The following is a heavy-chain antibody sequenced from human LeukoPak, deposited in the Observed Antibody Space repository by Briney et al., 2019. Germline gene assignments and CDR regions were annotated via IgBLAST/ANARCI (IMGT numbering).Heavy chain of an antibody. J-gene: IGHJ4*02. Sequence: PSETLSLTCTVSGDSIRSYQWSWFRQPPGKGLEWIGYISYSGGTVYSPSLRSRVTISVDTSKSQFSLELSSVTAADTAVYYCARVGRGDHTWGSYSFDYWGQGILVTVSS. CDR2: ISYSGGT. V-gene: IGHV4-59*01. CDR1: GDSIRSYQ. CDR3: ARVGRGDHTWGSYSFDY. D-gene: IGHD3-16*01.